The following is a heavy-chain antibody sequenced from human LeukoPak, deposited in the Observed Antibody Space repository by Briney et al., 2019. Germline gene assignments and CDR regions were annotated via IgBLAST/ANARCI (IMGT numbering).Heavy chain of an antibody. J-gene: IGHJ4*02. V-gene: IGHV3-33*01. D-gene: IGHD2/OR15-2a*01. CDR1: GFTFSSYD. Sequence: PGGSLRLSCAASGFTFSSYDMHWVPQAPGKGLEWVAVMWSDGSNKYHADSVKGRFTISRDNSKNTLYLQMNSLRAEDTAVYYCARNSALDYWGQGTLVTVSS. CDR2: MWSDGSNK. CDR3: ARNSALDY.